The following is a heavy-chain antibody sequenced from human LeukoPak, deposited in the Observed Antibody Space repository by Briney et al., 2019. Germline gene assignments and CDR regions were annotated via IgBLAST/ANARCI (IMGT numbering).Heavy chain of an antibody. V-gene: IGHV3-53*01. Sequence: PGGSLRLSCAASGFTVSSNYMSWVRQAPGKGLEWVSVIYSGGSTYYADSVKGRFTISRDNSKNTLYLQMNSLRAEDTAVYYCARDRWQGNYYDSSGYYSNWGQGTLVTVSS. J-gene: IGHJ4*02. CDR1: GFTVSSNY. CDR3: ARDRWQGNYYDSSGYYSN. CDR2: IYSGGST. D-gene: IGHD3-22*01.